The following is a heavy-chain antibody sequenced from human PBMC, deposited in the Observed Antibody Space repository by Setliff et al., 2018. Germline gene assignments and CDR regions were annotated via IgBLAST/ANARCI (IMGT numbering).Heavy chain of an antibody. Sequence: ASVKVSCKASGYTFTSYAMHWVRQAPGQRLEWMGWINPDNGNRKYSQRFQGRVTITRDTSASTAYMELSSLRSEDTAVYYCARDLWPHYTFDYWGQGTQVTVS. J-gene: IGHJ4*02. D-gene: IGHD4-4*01. CDR3: ARDLWPHYTFDY. CDR2: INPDNGNR. V-gene: IGHV1-3*01. CDR1: GYTFTSYA.